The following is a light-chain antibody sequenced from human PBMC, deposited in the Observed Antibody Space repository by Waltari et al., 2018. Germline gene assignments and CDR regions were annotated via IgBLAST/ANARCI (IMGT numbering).Light chain of an antibody. CDR2: GAS. CDR1: QTVRTTY. CDR3: QQYDISPLT. J-gene: IGKJ4*01. V-gene: IGKV3-20*01. Sequence: EIVLTQSPGTLSLSPGERATLSCRAGQTVRTTYLAWYQQKPGQAPTLRIYGASSRATGIPDGFSGSGSGTDFSLTISSLEPEDFAVYYCQQYDISPLTFGGGTKVEIK.